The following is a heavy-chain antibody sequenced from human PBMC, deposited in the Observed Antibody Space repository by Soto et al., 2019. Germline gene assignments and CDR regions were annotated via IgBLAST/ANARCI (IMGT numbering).Heavy chain of an antibody. CDR2: ISYDGSNK. D-gene: IGHD1-20*01. V-gene: IGHV3-30-3*01. CDR1: GFTFSSYA. Sequence: QVQLVESGGGVVQPGRSLRLSCAASGFTFSSYAMHWVRQAPGKGLEWVAVISYDGSNKYYADSVKGRFTISRDNSKNTLYLQMNSLRAEDTAVYYCARDGLNGSHAFDIWGQGTMVTVSS. CDR3: ARDGLNGSHAFDI. J-gene: IGHJ3*02.